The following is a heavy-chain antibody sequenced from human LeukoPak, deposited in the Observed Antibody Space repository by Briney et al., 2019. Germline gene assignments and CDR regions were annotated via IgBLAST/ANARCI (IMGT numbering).Heavy chain of an antibody. CDR2: INPNSGNT. J-gene: IGHJ6*03. D-gene: IGHD5-12*01. CDR3: ARGGGGYGKWQQKRLGYMDV. CDR1: GYTFTGYY. Sequence: GASVTVSCKPSGYTFTGYYMHWVRQAPGQGLEWMGWINPNSGNTGYAQKFQGRVTITRNTSISTAYMELSSLRSEDTAVYYCARGGGGYGKWQQKRLGYMDVWGKGTTVTVSS. V-gene: IGHV1-8*03.